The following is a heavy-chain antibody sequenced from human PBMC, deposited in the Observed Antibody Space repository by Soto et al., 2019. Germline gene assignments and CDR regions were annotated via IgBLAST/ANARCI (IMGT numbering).Heavy chain of an antibody. CDR2: INPNSGVT. D-gene: IGHD6-13*01. CDR1: GYTFTDNY. J-gene: IGHJ4*02. CDR3: VREYISSWFDY. V-gene: IGHV1-2*04. Sequence: QVQLVQSGAEVKKPGASVKVSCKASGYTFTDNYMHWVRQAPGQGLEWMGWINPNSGVTNYAQKFQGWVTMTRDTSISTAYLEVRGQRSDDTAVYHCVREYISSWFDYWGQVALVTVPS.